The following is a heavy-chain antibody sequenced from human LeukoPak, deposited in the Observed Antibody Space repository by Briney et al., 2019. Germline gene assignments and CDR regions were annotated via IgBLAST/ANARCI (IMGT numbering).Heavy chain of an antibody. J-gene: IGHJ6*03. CDR3: ASSYYYGSGSYPYYYYMDV. Sequence: ASVKVSCKASGYTFTDYYMHWVRQAPGQGLEWMGWINPNSGGTNYAQKFQGRVTMTRDTSISTAYMELSRLRSDDTAVYYCASSYYYGSGSYPYYYYMDVWGKGTTVTVSS. V-gene: IGHV1-2*02. CDR2: INPNSGGT. CDR1: GYTFTDYY. D-gene: IGHD3-10*01.